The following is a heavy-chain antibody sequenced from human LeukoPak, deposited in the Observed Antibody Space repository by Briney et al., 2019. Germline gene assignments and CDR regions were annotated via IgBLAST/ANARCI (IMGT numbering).Heavy chain of an antibody. CDR2: INPSGGST. D-gene: IGHD3-22*01. CDR3: ARALRGEYCYDSSGYSPFDY. J-gene: IGHJ4*02. Sequence: ASVKVSCKASGYTFTSYYMHWVRQAPGQGLEWMGIINPSGGSTSYAQKFQGRVTMTRDPSTSTVYMELSSLRSEDTAVYYCARALRGEYCYDSSGYSPFDYWGQGTLVTVSS. CDR1: GYTFTSYY. V-gene: IGHV1-46*01.